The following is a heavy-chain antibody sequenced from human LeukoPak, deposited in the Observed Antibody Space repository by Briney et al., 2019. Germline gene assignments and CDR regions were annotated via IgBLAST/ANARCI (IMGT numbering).Heavy chain of an antibody. J-gene: IGHJ4*02. D-gene: IGHD2-8*01. CDR2: ISGSGGST. CDR1: GFTFSSYA. CDR3: AKSAYYCTNGVCYRHFDY. V-gene: IGHV3-23*01. Sequence: PGGSLRLSCAASGFTFSSYAMGWVRQAPGKGLEWVSAISGSGGSTYYADSVKGRFTISRDNSKNTLYLQMNSLRAEDTAVYYCAKSAYYCTNGVCYRHFDYWGQGTLVTVSS.